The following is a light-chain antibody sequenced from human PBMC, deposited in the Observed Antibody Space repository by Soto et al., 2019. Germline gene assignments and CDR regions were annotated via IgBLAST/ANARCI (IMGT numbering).Light chain of an antibody. Sequence: QSVLTQPASVSGSPGQSITISCTGTSSDVGSYNLVSWYQQLPGKAPKLIIYEVSKRPSGVSNRFSGSKSGNTASLTISGLRAEDEADYYCCSWAGSNTFYFFGTGTKVTVL. J-gene: IGLJ1*01. CDR3: CSWAGSNTFYF. CDR1: SSDVGSYNL. V-gene: IGLV2-23*02. CDR2: EVS.